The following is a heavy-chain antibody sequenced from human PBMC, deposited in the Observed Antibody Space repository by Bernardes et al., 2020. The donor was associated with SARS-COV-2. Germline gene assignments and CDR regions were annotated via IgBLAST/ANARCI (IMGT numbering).Heavy chain of an antibody. V-gene: IGHV3-74*01. CDR1: GFTFTSYW. Sequence: GSLRLSCAASGFTFTSYWMHWVRQAPGKGLEWVSRINSDGSSTSNADSVKGRFTISRDNAKNTLYLQMNSLRAEDTAVYYCARVGGARYFDYWGQGILVTVSS. J-gene: IGHJ4*02. CDR2: INSDGSST. D-gene: IGHD6-25*01. CDR3: ARVGGARYFDY.